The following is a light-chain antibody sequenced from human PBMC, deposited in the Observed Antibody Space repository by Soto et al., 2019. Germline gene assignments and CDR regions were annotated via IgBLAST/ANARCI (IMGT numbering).Light chain of an antibody. CDR2: GNN. V-gene: IGLV1-40*01. CDR1: SSNIGAGYD. J-gene: IGLJ1*01. Sequence: QLVLTQPPSVSGAPGQRVTISCTGSSSNIGAGYDVHWYQQHPGTAPKLLIFGNNNRPSGVPDRISGSRSGASASLAITGLQADDEADYYCQSYDSSLIGYVFGTGTKLTVL. CDR3: QSYDSSLIGYV.